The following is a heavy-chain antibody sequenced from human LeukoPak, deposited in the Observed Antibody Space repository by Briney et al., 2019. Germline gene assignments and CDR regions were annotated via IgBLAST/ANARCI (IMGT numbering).Heavy chain of an antibody. V-gene: IGHV4-39*01. Sequence: SETLSLTCTVSGGSISSSSYYWGWIRQPPGKGLEWIGSIYYSGSTYYNPSLKSRVTISVDTSKNQFSLNLSSVTAADTAVYYCARLFYDSSGYYQICYFDYWGQGTLVTVSS. CDR2: IYYSGST. J-gene: IGHJ4*02. CDR3: ARLFYDSSGYYQICYFDY. D-gene: IGHD3-22*01. CDR1: GGSISSSSYY.